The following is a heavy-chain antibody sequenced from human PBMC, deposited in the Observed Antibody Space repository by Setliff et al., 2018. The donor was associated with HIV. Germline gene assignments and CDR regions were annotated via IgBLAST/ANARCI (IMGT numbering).Heavy chain of an antibody. CDR1: GYSLTSYW. CDR2: IYPGDSDT. J-gene: IGHJ3*02. D-gene: IGHD1-26*01. CDR3: ARVIVGASDAFDI. V-gene: IGHV5-51*01. Sequence: GESLKISCKGSGYSLTSYWIGWVRQMPGKGLEWMGVIYPGDSDTRYSPSFQGQVTISVDKSISTAYLQWSSLRASDIAMYYCARVIVGASDAFDIWGQGTMVTVSS.